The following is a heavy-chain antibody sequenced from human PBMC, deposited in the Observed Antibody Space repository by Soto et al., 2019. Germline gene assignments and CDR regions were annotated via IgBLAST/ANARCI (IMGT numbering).Heavy chain of an antibody. CDR2: ISGSGGST. Sequence: GRSLRLSCAASGFTFSSYAMSWVRQAPGKGLEWVSAISGSGGSTYYADSVKGRFTISRDNSKNTLYLQMNSLRAEDTAVYYCAKVSRYSSENWFDPWGQGTLVTVSS. CDR1: GFTFSSYA. V-gene: IGHV3-23*01. D-gene: IGHD6-25*01. CDR3: AKVSRYSSENWFDP. J-gene: IGHJ5*02.